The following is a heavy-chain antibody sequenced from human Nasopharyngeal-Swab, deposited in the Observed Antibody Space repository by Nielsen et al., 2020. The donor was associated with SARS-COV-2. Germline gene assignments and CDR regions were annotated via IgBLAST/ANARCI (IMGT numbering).Heavy chain of an antibody. Sequence: GESLKISCAASGFTFSSYWMHWVRQAPGKGLEWVSYISSSSSTIYYADSVKGRFTISRDNAKNSLYLQMNSLRDEDTAVYYCARQVVRGEYYYYGMDVWGQGTTVTVSS. CDR3: ARQVVRGEYYYYGMDV. CDR2: ISSSSSTI. V-gene: IGHV3-48*02. J-gene: IGHJ6*02. D-gene: IGHD3-10*01. CDR1: GFTFSSYW.